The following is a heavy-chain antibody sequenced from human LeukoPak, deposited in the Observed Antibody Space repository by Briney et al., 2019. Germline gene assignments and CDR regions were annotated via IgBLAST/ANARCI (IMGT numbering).Heavy chain of an antibody. D-gene: IGHD1-26*01. CDR3: ARDTQTYSGSLPGDV. CDR2: IIPIFGTA. V-gene: IGHV1-69*13. J-gene: IGHJ6*02. CDR1: GGTFSSYA. Sequence: RASVKVSCKASGGTFSSYAISWVRQAPGQGLEWMGGIIPIFGTANYAQKFQGRVTITADESTSTAYMELSSLRSEDTAVYYCARDTQTYSGSLPGDVWGQGTTVTVSS.